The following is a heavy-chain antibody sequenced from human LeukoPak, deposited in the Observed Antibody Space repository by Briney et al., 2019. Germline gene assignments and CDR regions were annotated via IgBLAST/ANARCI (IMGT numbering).Heavy chain of an antibody. J-gene: IGHJ4*02. V-gene: IGHV3-21*01. D-gene: IGHD2-2*01. Sequence: GGSLRLSCAASGFTFSSYSMNWVRQAPGKGLEWVSFISSSSSYIYYADSVKGRFTISRDNAKNSLYLQMNSLRAEDTAVYYCARDRSGSSTSSDYWGQGTLVTVSS. CDR1: GFTFSSYS. CDR2: ISSSSSYI. CDR3: ARDRSGSSTSSDY.